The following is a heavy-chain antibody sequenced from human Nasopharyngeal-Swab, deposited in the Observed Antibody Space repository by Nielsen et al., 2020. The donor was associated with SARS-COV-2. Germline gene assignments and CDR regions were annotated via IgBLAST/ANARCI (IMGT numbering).Heavy chain of an antibody. Sequence: GGSLRLSCAASGFTFSSYAMSWVRRAPGKGLEWVSIISGSGDTTYYADSVNDRFTLSRDNSKNPLYLQMNSLRAEDTAVYYCAKAPYLRGLDVWGQGTTVTVSS. J-gene: IGHJ6*02. V-gene: IGHV3-23*01. CDR2: ISGSGDTT. CDR1: GFTFSSYA. D-gene: IGHD2-21*01. CDR3: AKAPYLRGLDV.